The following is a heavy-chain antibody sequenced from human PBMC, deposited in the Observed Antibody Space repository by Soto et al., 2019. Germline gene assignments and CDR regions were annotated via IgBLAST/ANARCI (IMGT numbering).Heavy chain of an antibody. Sequence: ASVKVSCKASGGTFSSYAISWVRQAPGQGLEWMGVIIPIFGTANYAQKFQGRVTITADESTSTAYMELSSLRSEDTAVYYCARDGHYCSGASCWFDXWGQGTLVTVSX. V-gene: IGHV1-69*13. D-gene: IGHD2-15*01. J-gene: IGHJ5*02. CDR1: GGTFSSYA. CDR3: ARDGHYCSGASCWFDX. CDR2: IIPIFGTA.